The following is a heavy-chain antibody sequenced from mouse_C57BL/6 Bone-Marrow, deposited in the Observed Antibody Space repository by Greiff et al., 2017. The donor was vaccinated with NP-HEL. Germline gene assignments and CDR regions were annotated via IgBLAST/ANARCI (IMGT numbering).Heavy chain of an antibody. CDR2: IYPSDSET. Sequence: QVQLQQPGAELVRPGSSVKLSCKASGYTFTSYWMDWVKQRPGQGLEWIGNIYPSDSETHYNQKFKDKATLTVDKSSSTAYMQLSSLTSEDSAVYYCARRMITTIMDYWGQGTSVTVSS. CDR3: ARRMITTIMDY. V-gene: IGHV1-61*01. D-gene: IGHD2-4*01. J-gene: IGHJ4*01. CDR1: GYTFTSYW.